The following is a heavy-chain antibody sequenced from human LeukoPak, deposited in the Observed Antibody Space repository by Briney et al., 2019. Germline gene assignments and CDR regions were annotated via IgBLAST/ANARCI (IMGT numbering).Heavy chain of an antibody. J-gene: IGHJ6*03. D-gene: IGHD3-3*01. CDR3: ARDTYSLRFLEWMDIYYYYMDV. V-gene: IGHV4-39*07. Sequence: SETLSLTCTVSGGSISSSGYYWGWIRQPPGEGLEWIGSIYYSGSTYYNPSLKSRVTISVDTSKNQFSLKLSSVTAADTAVYYCARDTYSLRFLEWMDIYYYYMDVWGKGTTVTVSS. CDR1: GGSISSSGYY. CDR2: IYYSGST.